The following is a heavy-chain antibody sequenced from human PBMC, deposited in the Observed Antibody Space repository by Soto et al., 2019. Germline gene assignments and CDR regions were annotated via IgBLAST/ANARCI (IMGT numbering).Heavy chain of an antibody. J-gene: IGHJ3*02. CDR1: GFTSRTYT. D-gene: IGHD5-12*01. V-gene: IGHV3-21*04. CDR3: AKDIEDIVATIRPGAFDI. Sequence: GGSLRLSCISSGFTSRTYTMNWVRQAPGKGLEWVSGIRGFSPYTFYAESVKGRFTISRDNAKNSLYLQMNSLRAEDTALYYCAKDIEDIVATIRPGAFDIWGQGTMVTVSS. CDR2: IRGFSPYT.